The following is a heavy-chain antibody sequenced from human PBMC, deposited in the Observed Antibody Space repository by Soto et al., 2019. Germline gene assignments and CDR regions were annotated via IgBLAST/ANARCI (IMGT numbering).Heavy chain of an antibody. CDR3: AKNIAGTDQNAYDL. J-gene: IGHJ3*01. CDR1: GGTCTTYT. CDR2: IIPVIGLT. D-gene: IGHD2-8*02. V-gene: IGHV1-69*02. Sequence: QVQLVQSGAEVKKPGSSVRVSCTVSGGTCTTYTIDWVRQAPGQGLEWMGRIIPVIGLTNYGLPGRVTITADKSTSTAYLELSGLKSEDTAMYYCAKNIAGTDQNAYDLWGQGTMVTVSS.